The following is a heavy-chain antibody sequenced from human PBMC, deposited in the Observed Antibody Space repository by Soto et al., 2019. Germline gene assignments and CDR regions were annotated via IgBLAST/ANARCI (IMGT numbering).Heavy chain of an antibody. Sequence: HPGGSLRLSCAASGFTFSSYAMSWVRQAPGKGLEWVSAISGSGGSTYYADSVKGRFTISRDNSKNTLYLQMNSLRAEDTAVYYCAKSEYYYDSSGYYTGSYFDYWGQGTRVTVSS. D-gene: IGHD3-22*01. CDR1: GFTFSSYA. J-gene: IGHJ4*02. CDR3: AKSEYYYDSSGYYTGSYFDY. CDR2: ISGSGGST. V-gene: IGHV3-23*01.